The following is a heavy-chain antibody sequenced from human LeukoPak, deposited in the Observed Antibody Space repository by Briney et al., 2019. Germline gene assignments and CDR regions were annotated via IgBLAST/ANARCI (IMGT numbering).Heavy chain of an antibody. J-gene: IGHJ4*02. D-gene: IGHD6-13*01. Sequence: SETLSLTCTVSGGSISSSSYYWGWIRQPPGKGLEWIGNIYYSGSTYYNPSLKSRVTISVDASKNQFSLKLSSVAAADTAVYYCATLSQYSGSWYYFDYWGQGTLVTVSS. CDR2: IYYSGST. CDR3: ATLSQYSGSWYYFDY. V-gene: IGHV4-39*01. CDR1: GGSISSSSYY.